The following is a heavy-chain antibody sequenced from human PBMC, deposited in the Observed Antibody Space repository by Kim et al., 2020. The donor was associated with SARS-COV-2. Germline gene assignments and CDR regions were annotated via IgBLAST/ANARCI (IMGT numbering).Heavy chain of an antibody. CDR1: GFTFNSYS. J-gene: IGHJ4*02. CDR3: ARDPGHY. CDR2: ISSSSTTI. D-gene: IGHD2-8*02. V-gene: IGHV3-48*04. Sequence: GGSLRLSCAASGFTFNSYSMNWVRQAPGKGLEWLSYISSSSTTIYYANSVKGRFTISRDNAKNSLHLQMNSLRAEDTAIYYCARDPGHYWGQGTLVTVSS.